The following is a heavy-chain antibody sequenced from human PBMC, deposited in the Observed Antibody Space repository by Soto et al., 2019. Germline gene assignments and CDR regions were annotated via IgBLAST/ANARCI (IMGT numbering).Heavy chain of an antibody. Sequence: SETLSLSCAVYGGPFSGHYWSWIRQSPGKGLEWIGEINHSGSTNYNPSLKSRVTISIDRSKNQFSLKLSSVTAADTAVYYCARVPAYWGQGILVTVSS. D-gene: IGHD2-2*01. V-gene: IGHV4-34*01. CDR1: GGPFSGHY. CDR2: INHSGST. J-gene: IGHJ4*02. CDR3: ARVPAY.